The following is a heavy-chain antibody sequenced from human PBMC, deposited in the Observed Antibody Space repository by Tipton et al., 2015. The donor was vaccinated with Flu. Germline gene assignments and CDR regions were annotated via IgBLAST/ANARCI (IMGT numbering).Heavy chain of an antibody. CDR1: GDSIGSDYY. J-gene: IGHJ4*02. V-gene: IGHV4-38-2*01. CDR3: ARTAPGPIDY. Sequence: TLSLTCSVSGDSIGSDYYWGWIRQPPGKGLEWLGNIHRSGNTYYNSSLKSRVTFSLDKSKNQFSLRLSSVTAADTAVYYCARTAPGPIDYWGQGTLVTVSS. CDR2: IHRSGNT.